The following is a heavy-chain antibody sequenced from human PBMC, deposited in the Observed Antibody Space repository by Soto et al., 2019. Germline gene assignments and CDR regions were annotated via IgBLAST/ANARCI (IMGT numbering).Heavy chain of an antibody. CDR1: GFTFSSYG. V-gene: IGHV3-30*03. CDR2: ISYDGSNK. J-gene: IGHJ4*02. CDR3: ATGQQLGY. Sequence: PGGSLRLSCAASGFTFSSYGMHWVRQAPGKGLEWVAVISYDGSNKYYADSVKGRFTISRDNSKNTVYLQMNSLRAEDTAVYYCATGQQLGYWGQVTLVTVSS. D-gene: IGHD6-13*01.